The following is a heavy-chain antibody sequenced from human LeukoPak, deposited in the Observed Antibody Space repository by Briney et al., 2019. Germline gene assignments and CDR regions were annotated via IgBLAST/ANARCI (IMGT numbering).Heavy chain of an antibody. D-gene: IGHD5-18*01. CDR2: ISGSGGST. J-gene: IGHJ4*02. CDR1: GFTFSSYA. CDR3: AKDRYSYTYQFDY. V-gene: IGHV3-23*01. Sequence: GGSLRLSCAASGFTFSSYAMSWVRRAPGKGLEWVSAISGSGGSTYYADSVKGRFTISRDNSKNTLYLQMNSLRAEDTAVYYCAKDRYSYTYQFDYWGQGTLVTVSS.